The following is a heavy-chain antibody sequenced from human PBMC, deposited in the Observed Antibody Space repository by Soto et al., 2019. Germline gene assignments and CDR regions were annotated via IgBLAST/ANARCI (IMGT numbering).Heavy chain of an antibody. Sequence: QVQLVQSGAEVKKPGASVKVSCKASGYTFTSYDINWVRQATGQGLEWMGWMNPNSGNTGYAQKFQGRVTMTRNTAIRTAYMELSSLRSEVTGVYYCAVSPTVTQRLGDFDPWGQGTLVTVSS. J-gene: IGHJ5*02. CDR1: GYTFTSYD. V-gene: IGHV1-8*01. CDR3: AVSPTVTQRLGDFDP. D-gene: IGHD4-17*01. CDR2: MNPNSGNT.